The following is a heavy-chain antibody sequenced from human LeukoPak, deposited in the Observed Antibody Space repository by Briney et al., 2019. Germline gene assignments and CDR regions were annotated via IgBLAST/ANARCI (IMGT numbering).Heavy chain of an antibody. D-gene: IGHD2-21*02. J-gene: IGHJ5*02. CDR1: GFTVSSNY. CDR3: GRGHLKGDHPPPGFDP. CDR2: ISSSSSYI. Sequence: GGSLRLSCAASGFTVSSNYMSWVRQAPGKGLEWVSSISSSSSYIYYADSVKGRFTISRDNAKNSLYLQMNSLRAEDTAVYYWGRGHLKGDHPPPGFDPWAREPLVTVSS. V-gene: IGHV3-21*01.